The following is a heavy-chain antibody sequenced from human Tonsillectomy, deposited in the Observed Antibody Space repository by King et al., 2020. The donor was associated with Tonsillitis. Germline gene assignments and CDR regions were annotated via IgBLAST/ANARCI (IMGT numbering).Heavy chain of an antibody. CDR1: GDSISSAGYY. J-gene: IGHJ6*03. V-gene: IGHV4-31*03. CDR2: ISYSGNT. Sequence: VPLQESGPGLVKPSQTLSLTCSVSGDSISSAGYYWRWIRPHPAKGLEWIGYISYSGNTFYKPSLKSRVTMSLDTSKNQFSLKVSSVTAADTAVYYCASTAPPYYYYYMDVWGKGTTVTVSS. CDR3: ASTAPPYYYYYMDV. D-gene: IGHD4-17*01.